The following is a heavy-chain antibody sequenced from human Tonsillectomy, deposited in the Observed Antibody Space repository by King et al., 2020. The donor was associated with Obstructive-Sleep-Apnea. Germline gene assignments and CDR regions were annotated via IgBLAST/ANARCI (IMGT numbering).Heavy chain of an antibody. D-gene: IGHD5-18*01. V-gene: IGHV4-39*07. Sequence: LQLQESGPGLVKPSETLSLTCTVSGGSISSNSYWGWIRQPPGKGLEWIGHIYYSGSTYYNPSLKSRVTIPVDTSKNHFSLELNSLTAADTAVYYCARADRDIAMGLFDYWGLGTLVTVSS. CDR2: IYYSGST. J-gene: IGHJ4*02. CDR1: GGSISSNSY. CDR3: ARADRDIAMGLFDY.